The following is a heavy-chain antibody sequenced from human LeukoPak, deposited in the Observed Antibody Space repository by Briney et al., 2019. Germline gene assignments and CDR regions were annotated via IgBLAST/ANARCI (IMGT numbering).Heavy chain of an antibody. CDR2: IYHSGST. J-gene: IGHJ3*02. Sequence: SETLSLTCTVSGGSISSSSYYWGWIRQPPGKGLEWIGSIYHSGSTNYNPSLKSRVTISLDTSRNQFSLKLSSVTAADTAVYYCARAPYYYDKPTDAFDIWGQGTMVTVSS. CDR1: GGSISSSSYY. D-gene: IGHD3-22*01. CDR3: ARAPYYYDKPTDAFDI. V-gene: IGHV4-39*07.